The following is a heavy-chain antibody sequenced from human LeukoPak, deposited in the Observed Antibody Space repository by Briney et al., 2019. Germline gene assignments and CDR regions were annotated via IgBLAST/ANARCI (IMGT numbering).Heavy chain of an antibody. CDR3: LTVVETTIAAFDI. Sequence: GGSLRLSWAASGFTFSNYWLHWVRKAPGKGLVWVSRIDANAKTTSYADSVKGRFTISTDNAKKTLYLQMNSLRVEDTAVYYCLTVVETTIAAFDIWGQGTMVTVSS. CDR1: GFTFSNYW. D-gene: IGHD1-26*01. V-gene: IGHV3-74*01. CDR2: IDANAKTT. J-gene: IGHJ3*02.